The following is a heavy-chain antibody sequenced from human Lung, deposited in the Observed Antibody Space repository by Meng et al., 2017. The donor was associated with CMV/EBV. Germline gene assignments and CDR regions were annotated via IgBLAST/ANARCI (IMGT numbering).Heavy chain of an antibody. D-gene: IGHD2-2*01. J-gene: IGHJ5*02. V-gene: IGHV3-30-3*01. Sequence: SCAASGFTFSSYAMHWVRQAPGKGLEWVAVISYDGSNKYYADSVKGRFTISRDNSKNTLYLQMNSLRAEDTAVYYCARDGGYCSSTCGYEEVWFDPWXQGTLVTVSS. CDR1: GFTFSSYA. CDR3: ARDGGYCSSTCGYEEVWFDP. CDR2: ISYDGSNK.